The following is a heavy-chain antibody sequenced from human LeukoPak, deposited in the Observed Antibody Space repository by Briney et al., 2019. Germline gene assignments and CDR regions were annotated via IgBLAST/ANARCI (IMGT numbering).Heavy chain of an antibody. Sequence: GGSLRLSCAASGFTLSDYYMSWIRQAPGKGLEWVSCISSSGTTIYDADSVKGRFTIFRDNAKKPLYLQMNSLRAEDAAVYYCASIAEYYYDSSGYYSLNHWGQGTLVTVSS. D-gene: IGHD3-22*01. J-gene: IGHJ5*02. CDR2: ISSSGTTI. V-gene: IGHV3-11*04. CDR3: ASIAEYYYDSSGYYSLNH. CDR1: GFTLSDYY.